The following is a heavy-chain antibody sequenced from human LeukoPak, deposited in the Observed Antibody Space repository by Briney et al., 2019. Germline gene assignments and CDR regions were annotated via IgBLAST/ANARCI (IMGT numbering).Heavy chain of an antibody. V-gene: IGHV3-9*01. J-gene: IGHJ4*02. D-gene: IGHD3-22*01. Sequence: QPGGSLRLSCAASGFTFDDYAMHWVRQAPGKGLEWVSGISWNSGSIGYADSVKGRFTISRDNAKNSLYLQMNSLRAEDTALYYCARDLYDSSGYYIDYWGQGTLVTVSS. CDR3: ARDLYDSSGYYIDY. CDR1: GFTFDDYA. CDR2: ISWNSGSI.